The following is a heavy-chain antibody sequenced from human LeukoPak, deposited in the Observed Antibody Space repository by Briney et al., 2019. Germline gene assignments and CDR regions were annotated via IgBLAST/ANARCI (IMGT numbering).Heavy chain of an antibody. CDR1: GFTFSSYA. V-gene: IGHV3-23*01. J-gene: IGHJ4*02. D-gene: IGHD2-2*01. Sequence: GGSLRLSCAASGFTFSSYAMSWVRQAPGKGLEWVSAISGSGGSTYYADSVKGRFTISRDNSKNTLYLQMNSLRAEDTAVYYCAKGGYCSSTSCRNYFDYWGQGTLVTVSS. CDR2: ISGSGGST. CDR3: AKGGYCSSTSCRNYFDY.